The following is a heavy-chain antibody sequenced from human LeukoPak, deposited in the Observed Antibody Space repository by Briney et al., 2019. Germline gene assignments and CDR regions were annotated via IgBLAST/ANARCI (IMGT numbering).Heavy chain of an antibody. CDR3: ARHYYDSSGYYLEGFDI. CDR1: GESISSNSYY. CDR2: IYYSGAS. V-gene: IGHV4-39*01. J-gene: IGHJ3*02. Sequence: SETLSLTCTVSGESISSNSYYWGWIREPPGKGLEWIGSIYYSGASYYNPSLKSRVIISVDTSKNQFSLKLSSVTAADTAVFYCARHYYDSSGYYLEGFDIWGQGTMVTVSS. D-gene: IGHD3-22*01.